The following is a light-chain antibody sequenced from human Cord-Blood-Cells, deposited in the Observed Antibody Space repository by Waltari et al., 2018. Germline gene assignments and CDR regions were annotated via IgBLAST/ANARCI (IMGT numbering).Light chain of an antibody. J-gene: IGLJ2*01. CDR2: GKN. V-gene: IGLV3-19*01. CDR1: SLRRDC. Sequence: SSELTQDPAVSHALGQSVRMTCQGVSLRRDCAHRYQQKPGQAPVLVIYGKNNRPSGIPDRFSGSSSGNTASLTITGAPAEDEADYYCNSRDSSCNHLVFGGGTKLTVL. CDR3: NSRDSSCNHLV.